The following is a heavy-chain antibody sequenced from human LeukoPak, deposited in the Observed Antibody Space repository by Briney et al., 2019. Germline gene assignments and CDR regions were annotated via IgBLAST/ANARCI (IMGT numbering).Heavy chain of an antibody. J-gene: IGHJ6*02. CDR2: INTDGSST. D-gene: IGHD6-19*01. CDR1: GFTFSSYW. CDR3: ARDKDSSGWYYYYGMDV. Sequence: PGGSLRLSCAASGFTFSSYWMHWVRQAPGKGLVWVSRINTDGSSTSYADSVKGRFTISRDNSKNTLYLQMNSLRAEDTAVYYCARDKDSSGWYYYYGMDVWGQGTTVTVSS. V-gene: IGHV3-74*01.